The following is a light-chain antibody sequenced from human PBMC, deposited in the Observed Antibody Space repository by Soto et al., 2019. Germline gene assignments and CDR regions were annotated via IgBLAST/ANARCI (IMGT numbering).Light chain of an antibody. CDR2: GAS. V-gene: IGKV3-15*01. CDR3: HQYNYWPPWT. Sequence: EIILTQSPATLSVSPGERATVSCRASQSVSINLAWYQQKPGQAPRLLIYGASTRATGIPARFSGSGSGTEVSLTISSLQSEDYAVYYCHQYNYWPPWTFGQGTKVDVK. CDR1: QSVSIN. J-gene: IGKJ1*01.